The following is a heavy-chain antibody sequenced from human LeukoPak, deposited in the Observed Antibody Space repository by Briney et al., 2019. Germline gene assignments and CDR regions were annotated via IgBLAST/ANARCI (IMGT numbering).Heavy chain of an antibody. J-gene: IGHJ4*02. CDR3: AKAGVVVPAVKVDY. CDR1: GFTFSSYA. V-gene: IGHV3-23*01. D-gene: IGHD2-2*01. CDR2: ISGSGGST. Sequence: SGGSLRLSCAASGFTFSSYAMSWVRQAPGKGLEWVSAISGSGGSTYYADSVKGRFTISRDNSKNTLYLQMSSLRAEDTAVYYCAKAGVVVPAVKVDYWGQGTLVTVSS.